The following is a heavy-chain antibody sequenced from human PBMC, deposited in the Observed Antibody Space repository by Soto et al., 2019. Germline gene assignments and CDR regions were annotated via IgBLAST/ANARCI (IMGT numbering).Heavy chain of an antibody. CDR3: ARGIGEGGANLFLVVFPDAFDI. V-gene: IGHV4-31*03. Sequence: SETLSLTCTVSGGSISSGGYYWSWIRQHPGKGLEWIGYIYYSGSTYYNPSLKSRVTISVDTSKNQFSLKLSSVTAADTAVYYCARGIGEGGANLFLVVFPDAFDIWGQGTMVTVSS. J-gene: IGHJ3*02. CDR1: GGSISSGGYY. D-gene: IGHD2-15*01. CDR2: IYYSGST.